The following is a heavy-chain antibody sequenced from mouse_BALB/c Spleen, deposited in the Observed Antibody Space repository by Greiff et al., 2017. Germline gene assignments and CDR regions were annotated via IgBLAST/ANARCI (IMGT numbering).Heavy chain of an antibody. Sequence: VQLQQSGAELMKPGASVKISCKATGYTFSSYWIEWVKQRPGHGLEWIGEILPGSGSTNYNEKFKGKATFTADTSSNTAYMQLSSLTSEDSAVYYCASRDSYYAMDYWGQGTTLTVSS. CDR1: GYTFSSYW. V-gene: IGHV1-9*01. CDR2: ILPGSGST. CDR3: ASRDSYYAMDY. D-gene: IGHD3-3*01. J-gene: IGHJ4*01.